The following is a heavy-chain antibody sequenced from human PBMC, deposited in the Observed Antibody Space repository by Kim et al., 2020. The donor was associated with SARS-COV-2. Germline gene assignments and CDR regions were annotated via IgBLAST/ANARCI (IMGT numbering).Heavy chain of an antibody. J-gene: IGHJ4*02. D-gene: IGHD1-26*01. V-gene: IGHV3-49*04. CDR3: TDGRY. CDR2: ISTKAHRGST. Sequence: GGSLRLSCRTSGFTFGDYAITWVRQAPGKGLEWVGFISTKAHRGSTDYAASLNARSAISRDDSITLPILKLNSLKTEHTSISHCTDGRYWGQGTLVTVS. CDR1: GFTFGDYA.